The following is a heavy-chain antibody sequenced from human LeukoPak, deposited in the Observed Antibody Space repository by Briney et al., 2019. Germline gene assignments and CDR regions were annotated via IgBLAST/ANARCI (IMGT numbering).Heavy chain of an antibody. V-gene: IGHV4-59*08. CDR2: VYYTGST. J-gene: IGHJ4*02. CDR1: GGSISSYY. CDR3: ARPLEVGATTPFNY. D-gene: IGHD1-26*01. Sequence: SETLSLTCTVSGGSISSYYWSWIRQPPGKGLEWIGCVYYTGSTNYNPSLKSRVHISVDTSKNQFSLKLSSVTAADTAVYYCARPLEVGATTPFNYWGQGTLVTVSS.